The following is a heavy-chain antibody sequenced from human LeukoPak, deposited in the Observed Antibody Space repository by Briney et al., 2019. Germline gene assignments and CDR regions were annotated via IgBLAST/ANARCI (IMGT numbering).Heavy chain of an antibody. D-gene: IGHD3-10*01. V-gene: IGHV3-9*01. Sequence: PRGALRLSSAAPGFTFDDYAMHWVRQAPGNGVGWVSGISWNSGSIGYADSVKGRFTISRDKAKNSLYRRMSSRIAWDTWLCSCAKRAYGPGSLFCYFDLWGRGNLVIVSS. J-gene: IGHJ2*01. CDR1: GFTFDDYA. CDR2: ISWNSGSI. CDR3: AKRAYGPGSLFCYFDL.